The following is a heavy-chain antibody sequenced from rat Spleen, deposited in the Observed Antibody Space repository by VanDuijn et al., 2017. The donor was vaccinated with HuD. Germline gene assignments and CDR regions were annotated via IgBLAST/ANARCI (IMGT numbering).Heavy chain of an antibody. CDR3: TQGVDA. Sequence: QVQLKESGPGLVKPSETLSLTCTVSGFSLTSYHVSWVRQPPGKGLEWMGGIWGDGSTDYNSALKSRLSISRDTSKSQVFLKMNSLQTDDTAIYFCTQGVDAWGQGASVTVSS. D-gene: IGHD5-1*01. CDR2: IWGDGST. CDR1: GFSLTSYH. J-gene: IGHJ4*01. V-gene: IGHV2-1*01.